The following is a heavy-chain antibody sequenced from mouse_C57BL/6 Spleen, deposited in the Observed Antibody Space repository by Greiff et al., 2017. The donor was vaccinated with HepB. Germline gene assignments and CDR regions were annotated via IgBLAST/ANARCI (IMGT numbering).Heavy chain of an antibody. CDR3: ASWGDYDGREYYFDY. CDR1: GYSITSGYY. J-gene: IGHJ2*01. D-gene: IGHD2-4*01. V-gene: IGHV3-6*01. CDR2: ISYDGSN. Sequence: ESGPGLVKPSQSLSLTCSVTGYSITSGYYWNWIRQFPGNKLEWMGYISYDGSNNYNPSLKNRISITRDTSKNQFFLKLNSVTTEDTATYYCASWGDYDGREYYFDYWGQGTTLTVSS.